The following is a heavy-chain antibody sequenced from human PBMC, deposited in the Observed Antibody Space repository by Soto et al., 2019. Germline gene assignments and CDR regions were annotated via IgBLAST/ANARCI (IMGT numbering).Heavy chain of an antibody. CDR3: AHGISSFGVGSAFAP. J-gene: IGHJ5*02. V-gene: IGHV2-5*02. D-gene: IGHD3-3*01. CDR2: IYWDYDK. CDR1: GISLSTSGVG. Sequence: QITLKESGPTLWKPTQPLTLTCTFSGISLSTSGVGVGWIRQPPGKALEWLELIYWDYDKRYSPAMKSRLTFTKHTSNNRVVLTMTNMDPVDTATYYCAHGISSFGVGSAFAPWGQGTLVTVSS.